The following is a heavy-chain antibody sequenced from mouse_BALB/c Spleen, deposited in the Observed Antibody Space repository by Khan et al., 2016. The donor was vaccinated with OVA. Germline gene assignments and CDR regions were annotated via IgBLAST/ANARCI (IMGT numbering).Heavy chain of an antibody. Sequence: QVQLQQSGAELMKPGASVKISCKATGYTFSDYWLEWVKQRPGHGLEWIGEILPGSGSRNYNEKFKGKAPFTADISSKTTYMQLSSLTSEDSAVYYCARVNYGSRDYFDYWGQGTTLTVSS. D-gene: IGHD1-1*01. V-gene: IGHV1-9*01. CDR2: ILPGSGSR. J-gene: IGHJ2*01. CDR3: ARVNYGSRDYFDY. CDR1: GYTFSDYW.